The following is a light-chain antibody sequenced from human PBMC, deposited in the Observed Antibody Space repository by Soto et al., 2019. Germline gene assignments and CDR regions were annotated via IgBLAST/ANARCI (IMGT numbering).Light chain of an antibody. J-gene: IGLJ1*01. CDR1: SSNVGSYKL. V-gene: IGLV2-23*02. CDR3: CSSGGSPTYV. CDR2: EVN. Sequence: QSVLAQPASVSGSPGQSITISCTGTSSNVGSYKLVSWYQQHPGKAPKLMIFEVNKRPSGVSNRFSGSKSGNTASLTISGLKVEDDAEYYCCSSGGSPTYVFGTGTKVTVL.